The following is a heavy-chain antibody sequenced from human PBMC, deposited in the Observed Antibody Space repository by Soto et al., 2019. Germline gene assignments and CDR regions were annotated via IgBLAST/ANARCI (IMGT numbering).Heavy chain of an antibody. CDR3: AREGRIAGGFDY. J-gene: IGHJ4*02. V-gene: IGHV3-30-3*01. CDR2: ISYDGSNE. Sequence: QVQLVESGGGVVQPGRSLRLSCAASGFIFSSYAMHWVRQAPGKGLEWVAAISYDGSNEYYAESVKGRFTISRDNSKNTLYLQMNSVRAEDTSVYYCAREGRIAGGFDYWGQGTLVTVSS. CDR1: GFIFSSYA. D-gene: IGHD1-20*01.